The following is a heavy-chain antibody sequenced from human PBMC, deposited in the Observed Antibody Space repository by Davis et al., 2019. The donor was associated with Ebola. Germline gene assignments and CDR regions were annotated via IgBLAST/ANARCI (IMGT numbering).Heavy chain of an antibody. Sequence: PSETLSLTCTVSGASISSGGYYWNWIRQLPGKGLEWIGYIYYTGSTYYNPSLKSRVTMSVNTSKNHFSLELTSVTAADTAVYYCADSYTSSLYFNYWGQGTLVTVSS. J-gene: IGHJ4*02. CDR3: ADSYTSSLYFNY. CDR1: GASISSGGYY. CDR2: IYYTGST. D-gene: IGHD1-26*01. V-gene: IGHV4-31*03.